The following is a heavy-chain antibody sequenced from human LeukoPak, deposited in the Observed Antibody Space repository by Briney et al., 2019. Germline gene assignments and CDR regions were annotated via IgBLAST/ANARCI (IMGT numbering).Heavy chain of an antibody. D-gene: IGHD5/OR15-5a*01. V-gene: IGHV4-38-2*02. Sequence: SETLSLTCTDSGYSISSGYYWGWIRQPPGKGLEWIGSIYHSGSTYYNPSLKSRVTISVDTSKNQFSLKLSSVTAADTAVYYCARGLSVEFDPWGQGTLVTVSS. CDR2: IYHSGST. CDR1: GYSISSGYY. CDR3: ARGLSVEFDP. J-gene: IGHJ5*02.